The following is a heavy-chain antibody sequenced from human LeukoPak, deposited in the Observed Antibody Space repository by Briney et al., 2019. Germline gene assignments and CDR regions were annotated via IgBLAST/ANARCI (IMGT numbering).Heavy chain of an antibody. V-gene: IGHV3-53*01. CDR2: IYSGGST. Sequence: GGSLRLSCAASGFTVSSNYMSWVRQAPGKGLEWVSVIYSGGSTYYADSVKGRFTISRDNSKNTLYLQMNSLRAEDTVVYYCAREGGSGSYKGWSDPWGQGTLVTVSS. J-gene: IGHJ5*02. D-gene: IGHD3-10*01. CDR1: GFTVSSNY. CDR3: AREGGSGSYKGWSDP.